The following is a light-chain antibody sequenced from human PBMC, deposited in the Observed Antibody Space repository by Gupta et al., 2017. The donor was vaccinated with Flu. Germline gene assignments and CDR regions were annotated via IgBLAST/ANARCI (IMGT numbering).Light chain of an antibody. Sequence: EIVLTQSPATLSSSPGERVTLSCRASQTIRGTYLAWYQQKPGQAPRLLMYDASRRAAGIPERFHGSGAGTDFTLTINRREPEDFAGYYCQQYSGSHPWTFGRGTKV. CDR1: QTIRGTY. J-gene: IGKJ1*01. CDR3: QQYSGSHPWT. CDR2: DAS. V-gene: IGKV3-20*01.